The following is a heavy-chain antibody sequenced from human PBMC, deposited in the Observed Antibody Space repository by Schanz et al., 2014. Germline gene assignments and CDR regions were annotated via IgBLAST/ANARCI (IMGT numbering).Heavy chain of an antibody. CDR1: GFTFSSYA. D-gene: IGHD2-8*01. CDR2: VPFDGSQK. V-gene: IGHV3-30*19. Sequence: VQLLESGGGLVQPGRSLRLSCAASGFTFSSYAMSWVRQAPGKGLEWVAFVPFDGSQKFYADSVKGRFTISRDNSKNTLFLQMNSLETEDTAVYYCATDNGHFAFDFWGQGTMVTVSS. CDR3: ATDNGHFAFDF. J-gene: IGHJ3*01.